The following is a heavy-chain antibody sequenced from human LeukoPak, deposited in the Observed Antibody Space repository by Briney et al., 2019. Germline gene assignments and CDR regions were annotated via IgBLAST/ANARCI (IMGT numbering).Heavy chain of an antibody. V-gene: IGHV3-7*01. J-gene: IGHJ6*03. D-gene: IGHD3/OR15-3a*01. Sequence: GGSLRLSCAVSGFTFSRYWMTWVRQAPGKGLEWVANKKVDGSEKYYVDAVKGRFTISRDNAKDSLYLQMNGLRAEDTAIYYCARAQWTAFDYYYYMDVWGKGTTVTVSS. CDR2: KKVDGSEK. CDR1: GFTFSRYW. CDR3: ARAQWTAFDYYYYMDV.